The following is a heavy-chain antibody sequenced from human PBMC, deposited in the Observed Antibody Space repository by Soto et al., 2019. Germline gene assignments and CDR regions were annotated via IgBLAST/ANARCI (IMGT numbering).Heavy chain of an antibody. CDR1: GGSFSAYY. CDR3: ARVERGTATTVVDAFDI. D-gene: IGHD1-1*01. J-gene: IGHJ3*02. V-gene: IGHV4-34*01. Sequence: PSETLSLTCAVYGGSFSAYYWSWIRQPPGKGLEWIGEINHSGSTNYNPSLKSRVTISVDTSTNQFSLKMSSVTAADTALYYCARVERGTATTVVDAFDIWGPGTMVTVSS. CDR2: INHSGST.